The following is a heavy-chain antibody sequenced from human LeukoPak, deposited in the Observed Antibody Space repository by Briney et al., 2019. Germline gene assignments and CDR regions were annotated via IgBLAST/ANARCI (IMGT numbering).Heavy chain of an antibody. D-gene: IGHD2-15*01. J-gene: IGHJ3*02. V-gene: IGHV4-61*08. CDR3: ARGGYCSGGSCYSDAFDI. Sequence: SQTLSLTCTVSGDSISSGDYYWGWIRQPPGKGLEWIGYIYYSGSTNYNPSLKSRVTMSVDTSKNQFSLKLSSVTAADTAVYYCARGGYCSGGSCYSDAFDIWGQGTMVTVSS. CDR2: IYYSGST. CDR1: GDSISSGDYY.